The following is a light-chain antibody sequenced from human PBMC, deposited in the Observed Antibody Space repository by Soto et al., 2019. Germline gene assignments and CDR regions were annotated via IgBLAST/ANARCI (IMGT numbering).Light chain of an antibody. CDR3: QQYNNWPRT. CDR1: QSVGSN. J-gene: IGKJ1*01. CDR2: GAS. V-gene: IGKV3-15*01. Sequence: DIVMTQSPATLSVPPGERATLSCRASQSVGSNLAWYQQKPGQAPRLLIYGASTRATDIPSRFSGRGSGTEFTLTVSSLQSEDFAVYYCQQYNNWPRTFGQGTKVDIK.